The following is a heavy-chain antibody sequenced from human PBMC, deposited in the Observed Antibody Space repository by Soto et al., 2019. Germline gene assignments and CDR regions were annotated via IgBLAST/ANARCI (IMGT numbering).Heavy chain of an antibody. J-gene: IGHJ3*02. Sequence: QVQLVQSGAEVKKPGSSVKVSCKASGGTFSSYAISWVRQAPGQGLEWMGGIIPIFGTANYAQKFQGRVTITADEPTSTAYREPSSLRSEDTAVYYCACSLVTPLPYAFDIWGQGTMVTVSS. CDR2: IIPIFGTA. CDR3: ACSLVTPLPYAFDI. CDR1: GGTFSSYA. D-gene: IGHD4-4*01. V-gene: IGHV1-69*12.